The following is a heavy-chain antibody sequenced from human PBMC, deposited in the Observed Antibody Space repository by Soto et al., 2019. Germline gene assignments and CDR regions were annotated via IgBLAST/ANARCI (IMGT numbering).Heavy chain of an antibody. CDR3: GATRAMGKYYFDY. J-gene: IGHJ4*02. D-gene: IGHD5-18*01. Sequence: EVQLVQSGAEVKKPGESLKISCQASGHRLMDFWIGWVRQMPGKGLEWMGNIYPGDSDTRYSPSFQGQVTISADKSSSTAYLQWSSRQASDTAMYYCGATRAMGKYYFDYWGQGTLVTVPS. CDR1: GHRLMDFW. V-gene: IGHV5-51*03. CDR2: IYPGDSDT.